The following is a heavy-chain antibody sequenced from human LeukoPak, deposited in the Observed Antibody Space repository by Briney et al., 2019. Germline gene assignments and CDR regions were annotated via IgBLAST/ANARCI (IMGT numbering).Heavy chain of an antibody. J-gene: IGHJ4*02. CDR3: AKNYYDTSGYYQYYFDY. Sequence: GGSLRLSCAASGFTFSSYAMSWVRQAPGKGLEWVSAISRSGGSTYYVDSVKGRFTISRDNSKNTLNLQMNSLRAEDTALYYCAKNYYDTSGYYQYYFDYWGQGTLVTVSS. CDR2: ISRSGGST. CDR1: GFTFSSYA. V-gene: IGHV3-23*01. D-gene: IGHD3-22*01.